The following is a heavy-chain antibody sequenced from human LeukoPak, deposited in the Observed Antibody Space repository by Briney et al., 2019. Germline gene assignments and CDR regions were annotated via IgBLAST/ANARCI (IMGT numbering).Heavy chain of an antibody. Sequence: GGSLRLSCAASGFTFSTYTMNWVRQAPGKGLEWVSYISSSGSTIYYADSVKGRFTISRDNSKNTLYLQMNSLRAEDTAVYYCARGMGYYYDSTLWDWGQGTLVTVSS. CDR3: ARGMGYYYDSTLWD. J-gene: IGHJ4*02. CDR1: GFTFSTYT. CDR2: ISSSGSTI. D-gene: IGHD3-22*01. V-gene: IGHV3-48*01.